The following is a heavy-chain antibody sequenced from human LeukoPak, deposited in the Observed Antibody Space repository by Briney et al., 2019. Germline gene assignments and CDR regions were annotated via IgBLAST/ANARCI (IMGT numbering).Heavy chain of an antibody. V-gene: IGHV3-33*01. J-gene: IGHJ4*02. D-gene: IGHD3-9*01. CDR2: IWDDGSNK. Sequence: GGSLRLSCAASGFTFSSYGMHWVRQAPGKGLEGVAVIWDDGSNKYYADSVKGRFTISRDNSKNTLYLQMSSLKTEDTAVYYCTTDGFFDWSLFDYWGQGTLVTVSS. CDR3: TTDGFFDWSLFDY. CDR1: GFTFSSYG.